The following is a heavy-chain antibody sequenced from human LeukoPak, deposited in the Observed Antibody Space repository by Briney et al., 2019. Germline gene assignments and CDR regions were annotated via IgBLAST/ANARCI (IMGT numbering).Heavy chain of an antibody. Sequence: GGSLRLSCAASGFTFSSYGMSWVRQAPGKGLEWVSAISGSGGSTYYADSVKGRFTISRDNSKNTLYLQMNSLRTEDTALYYCAKDIRGAYPKWYFDLWGRGTLVTVSS. CDR2: ISGSGGST. V-gene: IGHV3-23*01. CDR1: GFTFSSYG. J-gene: IGHJ2*01. D-gene: IGHD3-10*01. CDR3: AKDIRGAYPKWYFDL.